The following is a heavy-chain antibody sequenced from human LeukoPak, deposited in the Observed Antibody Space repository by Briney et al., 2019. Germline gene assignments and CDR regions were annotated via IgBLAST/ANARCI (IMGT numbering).Heavy chain of an antibody. V-gene: IGHV3-21*06. CDR1: GFTFSSYW. Sequence: GSLRLSCAASGFTFSSYWMSWVRQAPGKGLEWVSSISGSGSYIYYADSVKGRFTISRDNAKNSLYLQMNSLRAEDTAVYYCAGAIGYSSSWYDYWGQGTLVTVSS. CDR3: AGAIGYSSSWYDY. D-gene: IGHD6-13*01. J-gene: IGHJ4*02. CDR2: ISGSGSYI.